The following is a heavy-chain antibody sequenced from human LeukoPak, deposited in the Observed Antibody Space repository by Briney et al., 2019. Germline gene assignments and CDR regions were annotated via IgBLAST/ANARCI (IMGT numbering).Heavy chain of an antibody. CDR1: GFTFSSYG. D-gene: IGHD5-12*01. J-gene: IGHJ3*02. V-gene: IGHV3-74*01. CDR3: ARGATGYAFDI. CDR2: INSDGTST. Sequence: GGSLRLSCAASGFTFSSYGMHWVRQAPGKGLVWVSHINSDGTSTNYADSVKGRFTISRDNAKNTLYLQMNSLRAEDTAVYYCARGATGYAFDIWGQGTMVTVSS.